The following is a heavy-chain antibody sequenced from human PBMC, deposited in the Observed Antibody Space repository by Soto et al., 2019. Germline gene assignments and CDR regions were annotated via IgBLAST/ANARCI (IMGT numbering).Heavy chain of an antibody. CDR1: GFSLSTSGVG. CDR2: IYWDDDK. J-gene: IGHJ4*02. V-gene: IGHV2-5*02. D-gene: IGHD4-4*01. CDR3: AGRLTSVSRYY. Sequence: QITLKESGPTLVKPTQTLTLTCTFSGFSLSTSGVGVGWIRQPPGKALEWLALIYWDDDKRYSPSLKSRLTIPKDPSNNQVVLTMTNMDPVDTATYYCAGRLTSVSRYYWGQGTLVTVSS.